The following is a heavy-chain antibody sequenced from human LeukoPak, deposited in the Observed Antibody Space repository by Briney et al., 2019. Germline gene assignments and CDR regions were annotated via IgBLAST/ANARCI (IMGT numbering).Heavy chain of an antibody. Sequence: SETLSLTCTVSGGSISSSSYYWGWIRQPPGKGLEWIGSIYYSGSTYYNPSLKSRVTISVDTSKNQFSLKLSSVTAADTAVYYCARHNYGSGSYLPYYYYMDVWGKGTTVTISS. J-gene: IGHJ6*03. D-gene: IGHD3-10*01. V-gene: IGHV4-39*01. CDR3: ARHNYGSGSYLPYYYYMDV. CDR1: GGSISSSSYY. CDR2: IYYSGST.